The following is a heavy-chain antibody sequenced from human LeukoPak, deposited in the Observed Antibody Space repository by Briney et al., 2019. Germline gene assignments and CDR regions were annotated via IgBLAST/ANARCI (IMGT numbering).Heavy chain of an antibody. CDR2: INHSGST. V-gene: IGHV4-34*01. Sequence: PSETLSLTCAVYGVSFSGYYWSWIRQPPGKGLEWIGEINHSGSTNYNPSLKSRVTISVDTSKNQFSLKLSSVTAADTAVYYCAGLKVGVEMAIDYWGQGTLVTVSS. CDR1: GVSFSGYY. J-gene: IGHJ4*02. CDR3: AGLKVGVEMAIDY. D-gene: IGHD5-24*01.